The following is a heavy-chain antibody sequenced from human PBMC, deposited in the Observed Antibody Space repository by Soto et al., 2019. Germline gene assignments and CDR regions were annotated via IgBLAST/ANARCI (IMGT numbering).Heavy chain of an antibody. Sequence: ASVKVSCKASGYTFSNYYIHWVRQAPGQGLEWMGIINPSGSSTRYAQNFQGRVTMTRDTSSNTVYMELSSLRFEDTAVYYCARDVGDSGSHWFDSWGQGSLVTVSS. CDR2: INPSGSST. CDR1: GYTFSNYY. D-gene: IGHD1-26*01. CDR3: ARDVGDSGSHWFDS. V-gene: IGHV1-46*01. J-gene: IGHJ5*01.